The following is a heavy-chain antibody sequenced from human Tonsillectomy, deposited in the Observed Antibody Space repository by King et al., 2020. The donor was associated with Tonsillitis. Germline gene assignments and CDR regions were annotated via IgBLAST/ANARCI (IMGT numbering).Heavy chain of an antibody. Sequence: QLVKSGAEVKKPGESLRVSCQGSGYSFTSYWIGWVRQMPGKGLEWMGIIYPADSDTRYSPSFQGQVTISADKSISTAYLQWSSLKASDTAMYYCTRPSSGDSADLDVWGKGTTVIVSS. J-gene: IGHJ6*04. D-gene: IGHD6-25*01. CDR1: GYSFTSYW. V-gene: IGHV5-51*01. CDR3: TRPSSGDSADLDV. CDR2: IYPADSDT.